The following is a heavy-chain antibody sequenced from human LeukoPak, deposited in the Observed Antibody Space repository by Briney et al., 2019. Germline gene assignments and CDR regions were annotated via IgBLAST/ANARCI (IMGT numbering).Heavy chain of an antibody. J-gene: IGHJ4*02. CDR1: GYSFARYG. V-gene: IGHV1-18*04. CDR2: ISTDNGNT. Sequence: ASVKVSCKSSGYSFARYGINWVRQAPGQGLEWMGCISTDNGNTDYAQNLQGRVTMTTDTSTSTAYMEVRSLRSDDTAVYYCARAYSYGYGPLDYWGQGTLVTVSS. D-gene: IGHD5-18*01. CDR3: ARAYSYGYGPLDY.